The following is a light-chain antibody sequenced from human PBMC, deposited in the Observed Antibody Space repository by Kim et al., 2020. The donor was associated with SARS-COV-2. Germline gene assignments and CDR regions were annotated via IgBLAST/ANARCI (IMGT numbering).Light chain of an antibody. CDR3: NSRGSNNDHKRV. J-gene: IGLJ3*02. CDR2: GRN. CDR1: SLRRYY. Sequence: SSELTQDPAVSVALGQTVTITCQGDSLRRYYATWYQKKPGQAPILVLYGRNVRPSGIPDRFSGSTSGDTASLTLTGAQAEDDADYYCNSRGSNNDHKRVFGGGTQLTVL. V-gene: IGLV3-19*01.